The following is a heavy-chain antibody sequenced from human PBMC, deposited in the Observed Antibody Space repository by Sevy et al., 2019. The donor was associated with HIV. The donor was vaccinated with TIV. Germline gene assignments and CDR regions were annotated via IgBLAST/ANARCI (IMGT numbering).Heavy chain of an antibody. CDR1: GGSISSSSYY. J-gene: IGHJ4*02. CDR3: ARHRAPPPLKDLFWSGYYDFAY. V-gene: IGHV4-39*01. CDR2: IYYSGST. D-gene: IGHD3-3*01. Sequence: SETLSLTCTVSGGSISSSSYYWGWIRQPPGKGLEWIGSIYYSGSTYYNPSLKSRVTISVDPSRNQFSLKLSSVTAADTAVYYCARHRAPPPLKDLFWSGYYDFAYWGQGTLVTVSS.